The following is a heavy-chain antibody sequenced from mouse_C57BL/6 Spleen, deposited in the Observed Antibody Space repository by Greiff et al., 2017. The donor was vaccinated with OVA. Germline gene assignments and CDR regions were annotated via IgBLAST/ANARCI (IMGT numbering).Heavy chain of an antibody. J-gene: IGHJ4*01. V-gene: IGHV1-55*01. CDR1: GYTFTSYW. CDR2: IYPGSGST. Sequence: QVQLQQPGAELVKPGASVKMSCKASGYTFTSYWITWVKQRPGQGLEWIGDIYPGSGSTNYNEKFKSKATLTVDTSSSTAYMQLSSLTSEDSAVYDCARFSNYDYYAMDYWGQGTSVTVSS. D-gene: IGHD2-5*01. CDR3: ARFSNYDYYAMDY.